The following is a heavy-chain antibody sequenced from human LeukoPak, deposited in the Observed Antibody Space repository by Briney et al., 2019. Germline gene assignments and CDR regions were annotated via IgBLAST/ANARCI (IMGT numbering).Heavy chain of an antibody. D-gene: IGHD3-10*01. CDR2: IYYSGST. CDR3: ARVRGSGSYYNPLKYNWFDP. CDR1: GGSISSYY. J-gene: IGHJ5*02. Sequence: SETLSLTCTVSGGSISSYYWSWIRQPPGKGLEWIGYIYYSGSTNYNPSLKSRVTISVDTSKNQFSLKLSSVTAADTAVYYRARVRGSGSYYNPLKYNWFDPWGQGTLVTVSS. V-gene: IGHV4-59*01.